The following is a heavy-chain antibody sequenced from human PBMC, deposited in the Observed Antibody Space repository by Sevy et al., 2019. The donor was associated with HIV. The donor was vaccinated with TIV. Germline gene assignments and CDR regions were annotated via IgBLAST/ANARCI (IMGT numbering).Heavy chain of an antibody. V-gene: IGHV4-59*08. J-gene: IGHJ4*02. CDR1: GGSISNYY. Sequence: SETLSLTCTVSGGSISNYYWSWIRQPPGKGLEWIGSIYYSGSTNYNPSLKSRVTISLDTSKNQFSLKLSSVTAADTAVYYCARHLMGRGVINWGQGTLVTVSS. CDR3: ARHLMGRGVIN. CDR2: IYYSGST. D-gene: IGHD3-10*01.